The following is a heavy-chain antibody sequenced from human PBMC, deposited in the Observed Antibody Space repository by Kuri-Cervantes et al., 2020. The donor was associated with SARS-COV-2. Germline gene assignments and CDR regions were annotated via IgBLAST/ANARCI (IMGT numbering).Heavy chain of an antibody. D-gene: IGHD1-7*01. J-gene: IGHJ6*03. V-gene: IGHV4-30-4*08. CDR3: ARTLASITGTYMDV. CDR1: GGPISSGDYY. CDR2: IYYSGST. Sequence: SCTVSGGPISSGDYYWSWIRQPPGKGLEWIGYIYYSGSTYYNPSLKSRVTISVDTSKNQFSLKLSSVTAADTAVYYCARTLASITGTYMDVWGKGTTVTVSS.